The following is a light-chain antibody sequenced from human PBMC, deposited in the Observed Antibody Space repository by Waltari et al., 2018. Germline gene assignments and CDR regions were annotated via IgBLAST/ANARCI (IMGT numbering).Light chain of an antibody. CDR3: QTWGTGIVI. CDR2: LNSDGSH. Sequence: QLVLTHSPSASASLGASVKLTCTLSSGHSTYAIACHQQLPEKGPRCLMKLNSDGSHNKGDGVPDRFSGSSSGAERYLTISSLQSEDEADYYCQTWGTGIVIFGGGTRLTVL. J-gene: IGLJ2*01. V-gene: IGLV4-69*01. CDR1: SGHSTYA.